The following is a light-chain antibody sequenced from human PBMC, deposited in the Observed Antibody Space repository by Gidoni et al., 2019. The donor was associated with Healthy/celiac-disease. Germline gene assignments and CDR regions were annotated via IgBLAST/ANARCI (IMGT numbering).Light chain of an antibody. J-gene: IGLJ2*01. CDR2: EVS. CDR1: SSDVGSYNL. CDR3: CSYAGSSIPVV. V-gene: IGLV2-23*02. Sequence: QSALTQPASVSGPPGQSITISCTGTSSDVGSYNLVSWYQQHPGKAPKLMIYEVSKRPSGVSNRFSGSKSGNTASLTISGLQAEDEADYYCCSYAGSSIPVVFGGGTKLTVL.